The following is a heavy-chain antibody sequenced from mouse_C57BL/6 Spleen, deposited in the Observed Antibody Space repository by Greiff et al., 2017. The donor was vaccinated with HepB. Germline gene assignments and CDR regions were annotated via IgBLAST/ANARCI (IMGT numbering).Heavy chain of an antibody. V-gene: IGHV5-16*01. Sequence: EVKLQESEGGLVQPGSSMKLSCTASGFTFSDYYMAWVRQVPEKGLEWVANINYDGSSTYYLDSLKSRFIISRDNAKNILYLQMSSLKSEDTATYYCAREGGTMVTTRYAMDYWGQGTSVTVSS. D-gene: IGHD2-2*01. CDR3: AREGGTMVTTRYAMDY. CDR1: GFTFSDYY. CDR2: INYDGSST. J-gene: IGHJ4*01.